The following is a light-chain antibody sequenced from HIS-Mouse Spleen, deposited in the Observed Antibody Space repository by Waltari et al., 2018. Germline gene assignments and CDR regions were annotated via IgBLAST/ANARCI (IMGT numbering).Light chain of an antibody. J-gene: IGLJ2*01. V-gene: IGLV2-8*01. Sequence: QSALTQPPSASGSPGQSVTISRTGTSRDVGGSNLASWYQQHPGKAPKLMIYEVSKRPSGVPDRFSGSKSGNTASLTVSGLQAEDEADYYCSSYAGSNNVVFGGGTKLTVL. CDR2: EVS. CDR1: SRDVGGSNL. CDR3: SSYAGSNNVV.